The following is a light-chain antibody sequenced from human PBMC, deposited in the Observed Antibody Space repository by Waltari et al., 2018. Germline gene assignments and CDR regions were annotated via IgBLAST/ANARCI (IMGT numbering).Light chain of an antibody. Sequence: IQMTQSPSSLSASEGDRVTITCQARQDIINYLNWFQQKPGKAPKLLIYDASSLEEGVPSRFSGTRSGTDFTFTISSLQPEDIGTYYCQQYYNFPLTFGQGTRLEIK. CDR2: DAS. CDR1: QDIINY. CDR3: QQYYNFPLT. V-gene: IGKV1-33*01. J-gene: IGKJ5*01.